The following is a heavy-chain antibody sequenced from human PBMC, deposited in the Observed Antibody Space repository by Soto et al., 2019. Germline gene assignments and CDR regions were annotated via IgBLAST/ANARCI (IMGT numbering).Heavy chain of an antibody. CDR1: GGSVSRSSYY. Sequence: SETRSLPCTVSGGSVSRSSYYLSWLRQHPGKGLEWIGYIHHSGTTYYNPSLKSRITLSVDTSKNQFSLRLSSVTAADTAVYYCARGRGYMASGQGTLVTGSS. CDR3: ARGRGYMA. J-gene: IGHJ5*02. V-gene: IGHV4-31*03. CDR2: IHHSGTT. D-gene: IGHD5-12*01.